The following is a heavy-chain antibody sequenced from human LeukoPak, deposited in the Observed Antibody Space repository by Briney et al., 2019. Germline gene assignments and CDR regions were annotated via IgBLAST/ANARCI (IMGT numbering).Heavy chain of an antibody. J-gene: IGHJ5*02. CDR3: AREPKVVITTVWFDP. D-gene: IGHD3-22*01. V-gene: IGHV3-11*01. CDR2: ISSGGSTI. Sequence: GGSLRLSCVASGFTFTDHYMAWIRQAPGKGLEWLSYISSGGSTIFYADSVKGRFTNSRDNAKNSLYLQMNSLRAEDTAVYYCAREPKVVITTVWFDPWGQGTLVTVSS. CDR1: GFTFTDHY.